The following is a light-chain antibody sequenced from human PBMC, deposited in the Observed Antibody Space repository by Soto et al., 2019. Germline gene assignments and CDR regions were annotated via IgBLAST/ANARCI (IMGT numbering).Light chain of an antibody. CDR3: QNFRSSAIS. J-gene: IGKJ4*01. CDR1: QGIGSA. CDR2: DAS. V-gene: IGKV1-13*02. Sequence: AIQLTQSPSSLSASVGDRVSITCRASQGIGSALAWYHLKAGAAPRLLIYDASTLESGVPSRFSGSRSGADFTLTISSLQPEDFATYYCQNFRSSAISFGGGTKVDIK.